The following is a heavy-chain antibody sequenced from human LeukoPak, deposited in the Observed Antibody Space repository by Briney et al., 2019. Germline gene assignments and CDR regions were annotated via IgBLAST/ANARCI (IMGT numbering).Heavy chain of an antibody. J-gene: IGHJ1*01. CDR2: IYTSGST. V-gene: IGHV4-4*07. CDR1: GGSISSYY. Sequence: PSETLSLTCTVSGGSISSYYWSWIRQPAGKGLEWIGRIYTSGSTNYNPSLKSRVTMSVDTSKNQFSLQMTSVTAADTAVYYCARDHSDCRGGGCSGYFQHWGQGTLVTVSS. D-gene: IGHD2-15*01. CDR3: ARDHSDCRGGGCSGYFQH.